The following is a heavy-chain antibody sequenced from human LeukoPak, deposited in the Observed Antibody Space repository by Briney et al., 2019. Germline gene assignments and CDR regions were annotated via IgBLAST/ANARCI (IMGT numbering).Heavy chain of an antibody. V-gene: IGHV5-51*01. CDR2: IYPGDSDT. J-gene: IGHJ4*02. CDR1: GYSFTSYW. CDR3: ARQLVSSGYGGTGSDY. Sequence: GESLKISCKDSGYSFTSYWIGWVRQMPGKGLEWMGIIYPGDSDTRYSPSFQGQVTISADKSISTAYLQWSSLKASDTAMYYCARQLVSSGYGGTGSDYWGQGTLVTVSS. D-gene: IGHD3-22*01.